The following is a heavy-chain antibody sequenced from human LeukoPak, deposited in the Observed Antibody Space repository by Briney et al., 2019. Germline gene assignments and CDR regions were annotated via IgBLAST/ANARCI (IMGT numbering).Heavy chain of an antibody. Sequence: GGSLRLSCAASGFTFSSYDLNWVRQAPGKGLECISYLSSRETTIYYADSVKGRFTISRDNAKNTLYLQMNSLRAEDTAVYYCAREVYSSGWSSFDYWGQGTLVTVSS. CDR1: GFTFSSYD. V-gene: IGHV3-48*03. CDR2: LSSRETTI. CDR3: AREVYSSGWSSFDY. D-gene: IGHD6-19*01. J-gene: IGHJ4*02.